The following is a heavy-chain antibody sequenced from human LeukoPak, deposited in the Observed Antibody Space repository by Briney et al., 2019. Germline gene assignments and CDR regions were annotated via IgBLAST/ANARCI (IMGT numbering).Heavy chain of an antibody. CDR1: GGSISSGSYY. CDR2: IYTSGST. J-gene: IGHJ4*02. V-gene: IGHV4-61*02. Sequence: SETLSLTCTVSGGSISSGSYYWSWIRQPAGKGLEWIGRIYTSGSTYYNPSLKSRVTISVDTSKNQFSLKLSSVTAADTAVYYCARQVPWGYFDYWGQGTLVTVSS. D-gene: IGHD2-2*01. CDR3: ARQVPWGYFDY.